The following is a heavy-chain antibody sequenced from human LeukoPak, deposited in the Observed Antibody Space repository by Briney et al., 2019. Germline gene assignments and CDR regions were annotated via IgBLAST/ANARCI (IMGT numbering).Heavy chain of an antibody. J-gene: IGHJ3*02. CDR2: ISSSSSYT. V-gene: IGHV3-11*06. CDR1: GFTFSNYF. D-gene: IGHD2-15*01. Sequence: PGGSLRLSCAASGFTFSNYFMHWVRQAPGKGLEWVSYISSSSSYTNYADSVKGRFTISRDNAKNSLYLQMNSLRAEDTAVYYCARVGRGTGGAFDIWGQGTMVTVSS. CDR3: ARVGRGTGGAFDI.